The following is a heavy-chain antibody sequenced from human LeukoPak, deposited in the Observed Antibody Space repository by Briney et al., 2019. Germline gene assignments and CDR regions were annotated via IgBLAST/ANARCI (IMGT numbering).Heavy chain of an antibody. CDR1: GFSLSTSGVG. J-gene: IGHJ4*02. CDR3: AGGSGRTFDY. CDR2: IYLDDDK. D-gene: IGHD3-10*01. V-gene: IGHV2-5*02. Sequence: SGPTLVKPTQTLTLTCTFSGFSLSTSGVGVGWIRQPPGKALEWLALIYLDDDKRYSPSLESRLTLTKDTSKNQVVLKMTNMDPVDTATYYCAGGSGRTFDYWGQGTLVTVSS.